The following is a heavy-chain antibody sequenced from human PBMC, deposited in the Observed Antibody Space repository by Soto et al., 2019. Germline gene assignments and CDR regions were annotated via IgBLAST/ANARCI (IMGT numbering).Heavy chain of an antibody. CDR2: IYNSGFT. D-gene: IGHD1-26*01. J-gene: IGHJ3*02. V-gene: IGHV4-61*01. CDR1: GGSVSSRYYY. Sequence: PSETLSLTCTVSGGSVSSRYYYWNWVRQPPGKGLEWIGYIYNSGFTNYNPSLKSRVTISVDTSKNLFSLRLTSVTAADAAVYFCAGADSGNYYHGFQMWGQGRMVTVSS. CDR3: AGADSGNYYHGFQM.